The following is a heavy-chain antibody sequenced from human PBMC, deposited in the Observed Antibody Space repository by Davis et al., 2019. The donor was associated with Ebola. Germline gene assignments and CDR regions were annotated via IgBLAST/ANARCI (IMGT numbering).Heavy chain of an antibody. Sequence: SETLSLTCAVYGGSFSGYYWSWIRQLPGKGLEWMGEISHHGIASYNPSLKSRVSMSVDTSKKQFSLKVTSVTAADTAVYYCARGLFWSGLDVWGQGTTVTVSS. CDR2: ISHHGIA. J-gene: IGHJ6*02. CDR3: ARGLFWSGLDV. D-gene: IGHD1-1*01. V-gene: IGHV4-34*01. CDR1: GGSFSGYY.